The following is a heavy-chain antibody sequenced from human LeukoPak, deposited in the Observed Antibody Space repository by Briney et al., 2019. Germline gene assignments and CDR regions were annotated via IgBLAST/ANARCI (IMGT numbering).Heavy chain of an antibody. CDR2: IYYSGST. Sequence: ASETLSLTCTVSGGSISSSSYYWGWIRQPPGKGLEWIGSIYYSGSTYYNPSLKSRVTISVDTSKNQFSLKLSSVTAADTAVYYCAGIVATIEHYYYGMDVWGQGTTVTVSS. J-gene: IGHJ6*02. CDR3: AGIVATIEHYYYGMDV. V-gene: IGHV4-39*07. CDR1: GGSISSSSYY. D-gene: IGHD5-12*01.